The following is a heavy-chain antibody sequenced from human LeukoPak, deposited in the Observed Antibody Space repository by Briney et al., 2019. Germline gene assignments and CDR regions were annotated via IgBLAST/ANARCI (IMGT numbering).Heavy chain of an antibody. J-gene: IGHJ5*02. CDR2: IIPIFGTA. CDR1: GGTFSSYA. V-gene: IGHV1-69*13. D-gene: IGHD6-13*01. Sequence: SVKVSCKASGGTFSSYAISWVRQAPGQGLEWMGGIIPIFGTANYAQKFQGRVTITADESTSTAYMELSSLTSDDTAMYYCARGLGSSWTPSWFDPWGQGTLVTVSS. CDR3: ARGLGSSWTPSWFDP.